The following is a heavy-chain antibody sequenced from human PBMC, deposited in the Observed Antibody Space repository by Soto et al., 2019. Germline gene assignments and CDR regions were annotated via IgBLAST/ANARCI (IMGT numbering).Heavy chain of an antibody. CDR2: IYYSGST. Sequence: SETLSLTCTVSGGSISSYYWSWIRQPPGKGLEWIGYIYYSGSTNYNPSLKSRVTISVDTSKNQFSLKLSSVTAADTAVYYCARAYYGSGSYSRYYYYYGMDVWGQGTTVTVS. CDR1: GGSISSYY. CDR3: ARAYYGSGSYSRYYYYYGMDV. D-gene: IGHD3-10*01. J-gene: IGHJ6*02. V-gene: IGHV4-59*01.